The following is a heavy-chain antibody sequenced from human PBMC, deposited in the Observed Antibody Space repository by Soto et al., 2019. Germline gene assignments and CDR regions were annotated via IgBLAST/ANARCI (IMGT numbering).Heavy chain of an antibody. V-gene: IGHV1-8*01. CDR1: GYTFSSYD. CDR3: ARTSGDLAY. J-gene: IGHJ4*02. Sequence: QVQLVQSEAEVKKPGASVKVACKTSGYTFSSYDINWVRQGTGQGLEWMGWISTQSGNKGYAQKFQGRITMTRDTSISTAYMELSSLRSDDTALYYCARTSGDLAYWGQGTLVTVSS. D-gene: IGHD4-17*01. CDR2: ISTQSGNK.